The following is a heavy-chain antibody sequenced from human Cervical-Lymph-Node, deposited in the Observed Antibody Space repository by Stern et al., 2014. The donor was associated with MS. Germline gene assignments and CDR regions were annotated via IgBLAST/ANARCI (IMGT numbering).Heavy chain of an antibody. J-gene: IGHJ5*01. CDR1: GFSLTTNGVG. D-gene: IGHD3-3*01. CDR3: AHRVDFEFWNGYSPSDYFDP. CDR2: ISWDDDK. Sequence: QITLKESGPTLVKPTQTLTLTCTFSGFSLTTNGVGVGWIRQPPGKALEWLALISWDDDKRYSPSLKSRLTITKDTSKNQVVLTMTNMDPVDTATYFCAHRVDFEFWNGYSPSDYFDPWGQGILVIVSS. V-gene: IGHV2-5*02.